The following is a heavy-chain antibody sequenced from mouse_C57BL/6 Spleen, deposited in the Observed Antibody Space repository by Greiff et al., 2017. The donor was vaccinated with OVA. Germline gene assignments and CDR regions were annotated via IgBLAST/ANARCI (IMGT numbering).Heavy chain of an antibody. D-gene: IGHD2-4*01. V-gene: IGHV1-42*01. CDR1: GYSFTGYY. Sequence: VQLQQSGPELVKPGASVKISCKASGYSFTGYYMNWVKQSPEKSLEWIGEINPSTGGTTYNQKFKAKATLTVDKSSSTAYMQLKSLTSEDSAVYYCARIYYDYDGFDYWCQGTTLTVSS. CDR2: INPSTGGT. CDR3: ARIYYDYDGFDY. J-gene: IGHJ2*01.